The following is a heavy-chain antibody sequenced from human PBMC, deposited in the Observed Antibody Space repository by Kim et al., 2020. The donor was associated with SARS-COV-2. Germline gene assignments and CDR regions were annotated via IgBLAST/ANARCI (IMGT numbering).Heavy chain of an antibody. CDR1: GGSISSYY. CDR2: IYYSGST. Sequence: SETLSLTCTVSGGSISSYYWNWGRQPPGKGLEWVGYIYYSGSTNYNPSLKSRVRISVYAATNKFSLTLTSVSAAAAAVDYYSCLIQDYYGMDVWGQGAT. D-gene: IGHD3-16*01. J-gene: IGHJ6*02. CDR3: SCLIQDYYGMDV. V-gene: IGHV4-59*01.